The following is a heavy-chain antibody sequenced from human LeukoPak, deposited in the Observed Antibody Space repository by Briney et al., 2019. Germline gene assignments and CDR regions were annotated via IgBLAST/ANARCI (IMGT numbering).Heavy chain of an antibody. J-gene: IGHJ4*02. D-gene: IGHD2-15*01. Sequence: ASVKVSFKASGYTFTGYFMHWVRQAPGQGLEWMGWINPNSGGTNYAQKFQGRVTMTRDTSISTAYMELSRLRSDDTAVYYCAREVDGGSPGLFDYWGQGTLVTVSS. CDR1: GYTFTGYF. CDR3: AREVDGGSPGLFDY. CDR2: INPNSGGT. V-gene: IGHV1-2*02.